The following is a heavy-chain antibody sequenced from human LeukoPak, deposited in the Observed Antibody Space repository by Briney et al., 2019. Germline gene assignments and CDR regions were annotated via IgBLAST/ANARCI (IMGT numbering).Heavy chain of an antibody. Sequence: ASVKVSCKASGYTFTSYDINWVRQATGQGLGWMGWMNPNSGNTGYAQKFQGRVTMTRSTSISTAYMELSSLRSEDTAVYYCASGYYGTNYYYYYGMDVWGQGTTVTVSS. CDR1: GYTFTSYD. CDR3: ASGYYGTNYYYYYGMDV. D-gene: IGHD1-14*01. CDR2: MNPNSGNT. V-gene: IGHV1-8*01. J-gene: IGHJ6*02.